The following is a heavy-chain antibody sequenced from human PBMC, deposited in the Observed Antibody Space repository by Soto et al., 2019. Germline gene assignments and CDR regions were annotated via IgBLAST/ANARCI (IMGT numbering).Heavy chain of an antibody. CDR2: IYYSGTT. J-gene: IGHJ4*02. V-gene: IGHV4-39*01. D-gene: IGHD1-1*01. Sequence: SETLSLTCAVSGDSISNYNYYWGWIRQPPGKGLEWIGNIYYSGTTYYNPSLKSRVTISVDTSKKQFSLQLRSVTAADTALYYWAADLQPGYYLAYWGQGTLVTVSS. CDR3: AADLQPGYYLAY. CDR1: GDSISNYNYY.